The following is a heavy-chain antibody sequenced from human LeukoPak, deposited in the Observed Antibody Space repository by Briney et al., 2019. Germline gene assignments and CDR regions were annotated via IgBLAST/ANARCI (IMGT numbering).Heavy chain of an antibody. V-gene: IGHV1-69*05. CDR3: ARGGPYDFWSGYYYYYYYYMDV. CDR2: IIPVFGTA. Sequence: SVKVSCKASGGTFSSYAISWVRQAPGQGLEWMGGIIPVFGTANYAQKFQGRVTITTDESTSTAYMELSSLRSEDTAVYYCARGGPYDFWSGYYYYYYYYMDVWGKGTTVNVSS. J-gene: IGHJ6*03. CDR1: GGTFSSYA. D-gene: IGHD3-3*01.